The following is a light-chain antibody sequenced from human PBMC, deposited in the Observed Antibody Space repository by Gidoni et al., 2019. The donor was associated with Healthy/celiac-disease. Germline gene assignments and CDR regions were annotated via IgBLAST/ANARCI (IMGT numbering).Light chain of an antibody. Sequence: DIQMTQSPSSLSASVGDRVTITCLASQSISSSLNWYKQKPGKAPKLLIYAASSLQSGVPSRFSGSGSGTDFTLTISSLQPEDFATYYCQQSYSTPVAFGPGTKVEIK. CDR1: QSISSS. CDR2: AAS. V-gene: IGKV1-39*01. J-gene: IGKJ3*01. CDR3: QQSYSTPVA.